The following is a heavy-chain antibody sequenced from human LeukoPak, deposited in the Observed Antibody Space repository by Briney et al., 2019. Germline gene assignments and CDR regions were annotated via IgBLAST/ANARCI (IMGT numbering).Heavy chain of an antibody. CDR3: ARGSSMIVVVPDY. V-gene: IGHV3-21*01. CDR2: ISSSSSYI. Sequence: PGGSLRLSCAASGFTFSSYSMNWVRQAPGKGLEWVSSISSSSSYIYYADSVKGRFTISRDNAKNSLYLQMNSLRAEDTAVFYCARGSSMIVVVPDYWGQGTLVTVSS. J-gene: IGHJ4*02. CDR1: GFTFSSYS. D-gene: IGHD3-22*01.